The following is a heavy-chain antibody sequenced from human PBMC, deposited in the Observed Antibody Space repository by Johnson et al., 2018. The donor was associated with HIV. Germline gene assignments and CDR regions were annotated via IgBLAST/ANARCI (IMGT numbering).Heavy chain of an antibody. CDR2: ISYDGGSK. CDR1: GFTFSSYA. J-gene: IGHJ3*02. Sequence: QVQLVESGGGLVQPGGSLRLSCAASGFTFSSYAMHWVRQAPGKGLEWVAIISYDGGSKYYADSVKGRFTISRDNSKNTLYLQMNSLRAEDTAVYYCARDGGETVVGSGAFDIWGQGTMVTVSS. CDR3: ARDGGETVVGSGAFDI. D-gene: IGHD4-23*01. V-gene: IGHV3-30*04.